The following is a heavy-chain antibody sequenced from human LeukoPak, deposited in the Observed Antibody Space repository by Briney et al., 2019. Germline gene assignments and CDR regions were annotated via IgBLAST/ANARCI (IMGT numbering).Heavy chain of an antibody. CDR2: ISYDGGNK. J-gene: IGHJ4*02. CDR3: AKPGRDGHNYFFDS. V-gene: IGHV3-30*18. CDR1: EFTFSNWG. Sequence: GRSLTLSCAASEFTFSNWGMHWVRHAPGKGLEWVAVISYDGGNKYYAASVKGRFSISRDNSSNTLYLQMTRLRAEDTAVYYFAKPGRDGHNYFFDSWGQGTLVTVST. D-gene: IGHD5-24*01.